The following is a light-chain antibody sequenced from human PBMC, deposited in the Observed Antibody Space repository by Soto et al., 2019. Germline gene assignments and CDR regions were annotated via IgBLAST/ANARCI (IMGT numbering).Light chain of an antibody. CDR2: DAS. CDR3: QQFNTYVT. Sequence: AIQLTQSPSSLSASVGDRVTITCRASQGISSSLAWYQQKPGKAPKLLIYDASSLESGVPSRFSGSGSGTDFTLSISSLQHEDFATYYCQQFNTYVTFGGGTKVEIK. CDR1: QGISSS. V-gene: IGKV1-13*02. J-gene: IGKJ4*01.